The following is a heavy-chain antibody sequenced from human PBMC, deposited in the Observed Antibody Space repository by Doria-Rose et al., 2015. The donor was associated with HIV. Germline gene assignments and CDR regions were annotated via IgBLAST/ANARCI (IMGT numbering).Heavy chain of an antibody. CDR1: GGSFSGYY. D-gene: IGHD3-10*01. Sequence: QVQLQQWGAGLWKSLETLSLTCGVYGGSFSGYYWTWIRQPPGKGLQWIGHINQCGSPTYNPSIRSRVPISVAPSKHQFSLKVGSVTAADTAVYYCARGCVYPSGRYSINWFDSWGQGTLVTVSS. CDR2: INQCGSP. J-gene: IGHJ5*01. CDR3: ARGCVYPSGRYSINWFDS. V-gene: IGHV4-34*02.